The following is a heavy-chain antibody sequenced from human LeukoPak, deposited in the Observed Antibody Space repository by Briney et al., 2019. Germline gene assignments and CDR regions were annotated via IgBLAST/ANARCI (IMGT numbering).Heavy chain of an antibody. CDR1: RFTFSTYW. Sequence: GGSLRLSCAASRFTFSTYWMHWVRQAPGKGLVWVSRINSDGSSTGYADSVKGRFTISRDNAKNTLYLQMNSLRAEDTAVYYCAKQLGSYHYYYYYMDVWGKGTTVTVSS. D-gene: IGHD1-26*01. CDR3: AKQLGSYHYYYYYMDV. J-gene: IGHJ6*03. V-gene: IGHV3-74*01. CDR2: INSDGSST.